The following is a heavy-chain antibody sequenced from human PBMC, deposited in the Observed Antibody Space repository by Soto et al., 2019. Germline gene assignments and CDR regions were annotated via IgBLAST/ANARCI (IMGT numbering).Heavy chain of an antibody. V-gene: IGHV1-3*01. Sequence: ASVKVSCKASEYTFTSYTMHWVRLAPGQRLEWMGWINGGNGNTKYSQKFQGRVTITRDTSASTAYMELSSLRSDDTAVYYCARELQGLYYFDYWGQGTLGTVS. J-gene: IGHJ4*02. D-gene: IGHD4-4*01. CDR3: ARELQGLYYFDY. CDR2: INGGNGNT. CDR1: EYTFTSYT.